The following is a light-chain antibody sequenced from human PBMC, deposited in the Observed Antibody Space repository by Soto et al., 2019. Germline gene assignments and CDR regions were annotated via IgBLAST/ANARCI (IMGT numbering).Light chain of an antibody. J-gene: IGKJ1*01. CDR3: MQSLETPWT. CDR2: LGF. Sequence: DIVMTQSPLALPVTPGEAASISCRSSQSLLHSNGYNYVDWYLQKPGQSPQLLIYLGFSRASGVPDRFRGSGSVTDFTLKISRVEAGDVGVYYCMQSLETPWTFGQGTKMDVK. CDR1: QSLLHSNGYNY. V-gene: IGKV2-28*01.